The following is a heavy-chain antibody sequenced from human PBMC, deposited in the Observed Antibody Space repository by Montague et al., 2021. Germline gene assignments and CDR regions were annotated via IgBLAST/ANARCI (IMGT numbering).Heavy chain of an antibody. CDR3: ARDQGQGYCGGDCYVGLDY. V-gene: IGHV3-7*01. CDR1: GFTFSNYW. CDR2: IKQDGSEK. Sequence: SLRLSCAASGFTFSNYWMSWVRQAPRKGLEWVANIKQDGSEKHYVDSVKGRFTISRDNAKNSLYLQMNSLRAEDTAVYFCARDQGQGYCGGDCYVGLDYWGQGTLGTVSS. J-gene: IGHJ4*02. D-gene: IGHD2-21*01.